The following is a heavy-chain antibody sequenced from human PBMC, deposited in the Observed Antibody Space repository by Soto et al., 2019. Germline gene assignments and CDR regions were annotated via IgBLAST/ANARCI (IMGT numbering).Heavy chain of an antibody. J-gene: IGHJ4*02. CDR2: IWYDGSNK. CDR1: GFTFSSYG. D-gene: IGHD4-17*01. CDR3: ARDSDYGDYLFDY. Sequence: QVQLVESGGGVVQPGRSLRLSCAASGFTFSSYGMHWVRQAPGKGLEWVAVIWYDGSNKYYADSVKGRFTISRDNSKNTLYLQMNSLRAEDTAVYYCARDSDYGDYLFDYWGQGTLVTVSS. V-gene: IGHV3-33*01.